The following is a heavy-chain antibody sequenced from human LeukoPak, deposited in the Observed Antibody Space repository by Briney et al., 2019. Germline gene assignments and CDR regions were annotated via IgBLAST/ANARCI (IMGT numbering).Heavy chain of an antibody. CDR3: ARDFRGIDY. Sequence: GASVKVSCKASGYTFSSYGITWVRQAPGQGLEWMGWISGYNANTNYAQSLQGRVTMTTDTSTSTAYMELRSLKSDDTAVYYCARDFRGIDYWGQGTLVTVSS. D-gene: IGHD3-16*01. J-gene: IGHJ4*02. V-gene: IGHV1-18*01. CDR1: GYTFSSYG. CDR2: ISGYNANT.